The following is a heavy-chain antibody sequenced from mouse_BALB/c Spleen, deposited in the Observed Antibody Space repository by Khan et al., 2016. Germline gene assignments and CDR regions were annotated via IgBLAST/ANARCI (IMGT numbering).Heavy chain of an antibody. Sequence: QVQLKQSGAELARPGASVKLSCKASGYTFTSYWMQWVKQRPGQGLEWIGAIYPGDGDSRYTQKFKGKATLTADKSSSTAYMQLSSLAAEDSAVYYCARSRATATPFAYWGQGTLVTVSA. CDR2: IYPGDGDS. J-gene: IGHJ3*01. V-gene: IGHV1-87*01. CDR1: GYTFTSYW. CDR3: ARSRATATPFAY. D-gene: IGHD1-2*01.